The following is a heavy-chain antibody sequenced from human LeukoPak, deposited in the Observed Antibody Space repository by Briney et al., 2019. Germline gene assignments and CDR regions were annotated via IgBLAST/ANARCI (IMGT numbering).Heavy chain of an antibody. CDR1: GYSISRGYS. Sequence: SETLSLTCTVSGYSISRGYSWGWIRQPPRKGLEWIGNIYHSGSTNYSPSLKSRVTISVDTSKNQFSLKLASVTAADTAIYYCAKGAGGFSYYNWFDPWGQGTLVTVSS. CDR2: IYHSGST. CDR3: AKGAGGFSYYNWFDP. D-gene: IGHD5-18*01. J-gene: IGHJ5*02. V-gene: IGHV4-38-2*02.